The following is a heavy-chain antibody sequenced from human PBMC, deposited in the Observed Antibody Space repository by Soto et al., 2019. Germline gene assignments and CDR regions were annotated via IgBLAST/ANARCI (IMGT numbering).Heavy chain of an antibody. CDR1: GGSISSRDFY. CDR3: ARELGFRAAASNYYGMDV. CDR2: VSYTGST. V-gene: IGHV4-30-4*01. D-gene: IGHD2-2*01. J-gene: IGHJ6*02. Sequence: SETLSLTCTVSGGSISSRDFYWSWVRQPPGKGLEWLGYVSYTGSTYYNPSLRGRLNMSIDTSKRQFSLRLSSVTAADTALYYCARELGFRAAASNYYGMDVWGQGTRGIVSS.